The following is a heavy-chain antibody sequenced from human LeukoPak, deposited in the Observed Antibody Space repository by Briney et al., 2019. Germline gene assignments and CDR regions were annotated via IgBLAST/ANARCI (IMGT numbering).Heavy chain of an antibody. CDR1: GCTFSSSA. CDR3: AKDTIFGVVDAGVDY. V-gene: IGHV3-23*01. CDR2: ISGSGGST. J-gene: IGHJ4*02. D-gene: IGHD3-3*01. Sequence: GGSLRLSCAASGCTFSSSAMSWVRQPPGKGLEWVSAISGSGGSTYYADSVKGRFTIFRDNSKNTLYLQMNTRRAEDTALYYCAKDTIFGVVDAGVDYWGQGTLVTVSS.